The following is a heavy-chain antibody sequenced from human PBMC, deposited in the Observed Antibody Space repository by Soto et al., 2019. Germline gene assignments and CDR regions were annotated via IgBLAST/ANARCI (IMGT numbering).Heavy chain of an antibody. CDR2: ISYDGSNK. J-gene: IGHJ6*02. Sequence: GGALRLSCAASGFTFSSYGMHWVRQSPGKGLEWVAVISYDGSNKYYADSVKGRFTISRDNSKNTPYLQMNSLRAEDTAVYYCAKDRLWFGEPLGGMDVWGQGTTVTVSS. CDR1: GFTFSSYG. V-gene: IGHV3-30*18. CDR3: AKDRLWFGEPLGGMDV. D-gene: IGHD3-10*01.